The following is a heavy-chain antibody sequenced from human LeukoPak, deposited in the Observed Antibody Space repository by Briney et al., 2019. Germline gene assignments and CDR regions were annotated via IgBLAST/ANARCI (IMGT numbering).Heavy chain of an antibody. J-gene: IGHJ4*02. CDR2: IYYSGST. CDR1: GGSISSYY. D-gene: IGHD1-26*01. V-gene: IGHV4-59*01. Sequence: SETLSRTCTVSGGSISSYYWSWTRQPPGKGLEWIGYIYYSGSTNYNPSLKSRVTISVDTSKNQFSLKLSSVTAADTAVYYCARERSYSNYFNYWGQGTLVTVSS. CDR3: ARERSYSNYFNY.